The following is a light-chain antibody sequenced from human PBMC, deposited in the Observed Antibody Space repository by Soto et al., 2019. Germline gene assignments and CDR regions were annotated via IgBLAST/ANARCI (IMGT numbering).Light chain of an antibody. Sequence: IHMTQSPSSLSASVGDRITVTCRARQRITTYVNWYQLKPGEAPKLLISTSGTLQRGVPSRFSGSGSGTDFTLTITGLQPADFATYFCQQTYSTPYTFGQGTKLEIK. J-gene: IGKJ2*01. CDR1: QRITTY. CDR3: QQTYSTPYT. V-gene: IGKV1-39*01. CDR2: TSG.